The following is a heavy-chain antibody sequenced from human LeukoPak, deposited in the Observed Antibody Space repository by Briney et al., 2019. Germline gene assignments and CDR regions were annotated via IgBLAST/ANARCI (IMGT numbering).Heavy chain of an antibody. CDR1: GFTFSNYW. D-gene: IGHD3-22*01. Sequence: GGSLRLSCAASGFTFSNYWMSWVRQAPGKGLEWVAYIKQDGSQKYYVDSVKGRFTISRDNAKNSLSLLMYSLRVEDTAVYYCARDSSPYGDSAYWDALDIWGQGTMVTVSS. CDR3: ARDSSPYGDSAYWDALDI. CDR2: IKQDGSQK. J-gene: IGHJ3*02. V-gene: IGHV3-7*01.